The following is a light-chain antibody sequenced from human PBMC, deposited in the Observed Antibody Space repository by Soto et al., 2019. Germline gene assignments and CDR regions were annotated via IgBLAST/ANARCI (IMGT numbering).Light chain of an antibody. CDR3: QQSYGTPLT. CDR1: QSISSY. J-gene: IGKJ1*01. CDR2: AAS. Sequence: DIQMTQSPSSLSASVGDRVTITCRASQSISSYLNWYQQKPGKAPKLLIYAASSLQSGVPSRFSGSGSATDFTLTISSLQPDDFATYYCQQSYGTPLTFGQGTKVEIK. V-gene: IGKV1-39*01.